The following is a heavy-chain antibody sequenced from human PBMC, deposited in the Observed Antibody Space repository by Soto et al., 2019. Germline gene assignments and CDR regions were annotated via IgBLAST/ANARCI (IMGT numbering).Heavy chain of an antibody. J-gene: IGHJ5*02. V-gene: IGHV1-18*01. CDR1: GYTFNTYG. CDR2: ISAYDGKT. CDR3: ARDPHEFWTSYWFDP. D-gene: IGHD3-3*01. Sequence: ASVKVSCKTSGYTFNTYGINWVRQAPGQGLELMGWISAYDGKTTYAEKFQGRVTMTTDTSTSTAYMELRSLRSDDTAIYYCARDPHEFWTSYWFDPWGQGXPVTV.